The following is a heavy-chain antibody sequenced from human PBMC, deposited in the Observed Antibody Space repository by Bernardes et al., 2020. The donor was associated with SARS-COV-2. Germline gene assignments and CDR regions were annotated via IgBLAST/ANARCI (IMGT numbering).Heavy chain of an antibody. CDR1: GFTFSNYL. J-gene: IGHJ6*04. V-gene: IGHV3-30*18. Sequence: GGSLRLSCVASGFTFSNYLFSWFRQAPGKGLEWVADISYDGSEKYYGDSVKGRFTISRDNSKNTLYLQMNSLRAEDTAVYYCAKERPVNRVVANYYCYAMDVWGKGTTVAVTS. CDR3: AKERPVNRVVANYYCYAMDV. CDR2: ISYDGSEK. D-gene: IGHD3-10*01.